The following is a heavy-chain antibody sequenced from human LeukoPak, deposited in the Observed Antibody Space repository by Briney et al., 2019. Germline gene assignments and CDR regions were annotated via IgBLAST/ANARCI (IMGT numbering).Heavy chain of an antibody. D-gene: IGHD2-15*01. CDR1: GGSISSGGYY. J-gene: IGHJ5*02. CDR3: ARTGGVAATTPGAYWFDP. V-gene: IGHV4-31*03. CDR2: IYYSGST. Sequence: SETLSLTCTVSGGSISSGGYYWGWIRQHPGKGLEWSGYIYYSGSTYYNPSLKSRVTISVDTSKNQFSLKLSSVTAADTAVYYCARTGGVAATTPGAYWFDPWGQGTLVTVSS.